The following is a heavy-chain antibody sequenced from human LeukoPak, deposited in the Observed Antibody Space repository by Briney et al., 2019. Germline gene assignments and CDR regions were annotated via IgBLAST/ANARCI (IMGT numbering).Heavy chain of an antibody. CDR2: TYYSGST. CDR3: ARHGDYVWGSYRYLAWTPPYYFDY. V-gene: IGHV4-39*01. J-gene: IGHJ4*02. Sequence: NPSETLSLTCTVSGGSISSSSYYWGWIRQPPGKGLEWIGSTYYSGSTYYNPSLKSRVTISVDTSKNQFSLKLSSVTAADTAVYYCARHGDYVWGSYRYLAWTPPYYFDYWGQGTLVTVSS. D-gene: IGHD3-16*02. CDR1: GGSISSSSYY.